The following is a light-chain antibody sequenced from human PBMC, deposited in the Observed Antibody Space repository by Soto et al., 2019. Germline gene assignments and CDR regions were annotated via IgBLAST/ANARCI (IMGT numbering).Light chain of an antibody. CDR1: QRLSASD. V-gene: IGKV3D-20*02. J-gene: IGKJ1*01. CDR2: GVS. CDR3: QQRSNWPRT. Sequence: EIVLTQSPGTLSLSPGQRATLSCRASQRLSASDIAWYQQKPGQAPKFLIYGVSSRATGIPDRFSGSGSGTDFTLTISRLEPEDFAVYYCQQRSNWPRTFGQGTKVDIK.